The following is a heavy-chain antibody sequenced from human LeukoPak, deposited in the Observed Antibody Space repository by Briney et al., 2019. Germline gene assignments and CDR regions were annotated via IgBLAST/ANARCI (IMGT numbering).Heavy chain of an antibody. CDR2: IYYSGST. D-gene: IGHD2-2*01. CDR1: GGSISSGDYY. J-gene: IGHJ5*02. CDR3: AREDCSSTSCSFDP. Sequence: SETLSLTCTVSGGSISSGDYYWSWIRQPPGTGLEWIGYIYYSGSTYYNPSLKSRVTISVDTSKNQFSLKLSSVTAADTAVYYCAREDCSSTSCSFDPWGQGTLVTVSS. V-gene: IGHV4-30-4*01.